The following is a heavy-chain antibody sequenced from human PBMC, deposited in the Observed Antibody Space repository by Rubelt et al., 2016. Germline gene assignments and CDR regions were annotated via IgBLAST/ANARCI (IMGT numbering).Heavy chain of an antibody. J-gene: IGHJ3*02. CDR1: GVSISDNNYY. D-gene: IGHD4-17*01. V-gene: IGHV4-39*01. Sequence: QLQLQESGPGLVKPSETLSLTCTVSGVSISDNNYYWGWIRQPPGKGLEWIGTFFYTGNRLYNQSLRSRVTVPIDTSQTQISRGLPSVTAADTAVYYCARRYPYYGDSYDIWGQGTLVTVSS. CDR2: FFYTGNR. CDR3: ARRYPYYGDSYDI.